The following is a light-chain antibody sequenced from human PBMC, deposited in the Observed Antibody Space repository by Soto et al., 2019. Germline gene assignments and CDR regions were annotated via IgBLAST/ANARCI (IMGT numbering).Light chain of an antibody. J-gene: IGKJ4*01. Sequence: EIVLTQSPDTLSLPPGEGATLSCRASQTVATSLAWYQQKPGQTPSLLIYDASDRATCIPARFSGSGSGTDFTLTISSLEPEDFAVYYCQQRSSWPLTFGGGTKVEIK. CDR2: DAS. CDR3: QQRSSWPLT. CDR1: QTVATS. V-gene: IGKV3-11*01.